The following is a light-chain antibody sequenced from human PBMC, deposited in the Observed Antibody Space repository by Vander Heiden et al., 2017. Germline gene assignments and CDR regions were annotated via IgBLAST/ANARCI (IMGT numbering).Light chain of an antibody. CDR3: LLYYGGVWV. J-gene: IGLJ2*01. CDR1: TGAVTSGYY. Sequence: QTVVTQEPSLTVSPGGTVTLTCAASTGAVTSGYYPNWFQQKPGQAPRALIYSTSNKRSWTPARFSGSLLGGKAALTLSGVQPEDEAEYYCLLYYGGVWVFGGGTKLTVL. V-gene: IGLV7-43*01. CDR2: STS.